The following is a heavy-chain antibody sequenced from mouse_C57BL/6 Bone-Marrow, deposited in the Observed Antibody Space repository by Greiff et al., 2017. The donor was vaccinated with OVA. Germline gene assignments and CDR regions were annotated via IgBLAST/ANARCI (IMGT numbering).Heavy chain of an antibody. CDR3: TAYGNFDY. J-gene: IGHJ2*01. CDR2: IDPENGDT. D-gene: IGHD2-1*01. V-gene: IGHV14-4*01. Sequence: VQLQQSGAELVRPGASVKLSCTASGFNIKDDYMHWVKQRPEQGLEWIGWIDPENGDTEYASKFQGKATITADTSSNTAYLQLSSLTSEDTAVYYGTAYGNFDYWGQGTTLTVSS. CDR1: GFNIKDDY.